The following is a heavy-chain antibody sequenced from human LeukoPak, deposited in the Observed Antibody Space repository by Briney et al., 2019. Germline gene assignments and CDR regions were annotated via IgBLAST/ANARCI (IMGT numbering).Heavy chain of an antibody. CDR3: ARDRAYGSGSYYTLDY. D-gene: IGHD3-10*01. J-gene: IGHJ4*02. CDR2: IIPITGIT. CDR1: GGTFSSYG. V-gene: IGHV1-69*04. Sequence: SVKVSCKTSGGTFSSYGVNWVRQAPGQGLEWMGRIIPITGITDYEQNFQGRLTITADKSTSTVYMELSSLRSEDTAVYYCARDRAYGSGSYYTLDYWGQGTLVTVSS.